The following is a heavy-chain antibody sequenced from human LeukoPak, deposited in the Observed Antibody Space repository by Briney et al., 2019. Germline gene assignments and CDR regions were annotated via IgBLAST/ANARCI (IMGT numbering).Heavy chain of an antibody. CDR3: ARHGNYDSSGYYSAFDY. J-gene: IGHJ4*02. D-gene: IGHD3-22*01. CDR1: GGSISSSSYY. Sequence: SETLSLTCTVSGGSISSSSYYWGWIRQPPGKGLEWIGSIYYSGSTYYNPSLKSRVTISVDTSKNQFSLKLSSVTAADTAVYYCARHGNYDSSGYYSAFDYWGQGTLVTVSS. V-gene: IGHV4-39*01. CDR2: IYYSGST.